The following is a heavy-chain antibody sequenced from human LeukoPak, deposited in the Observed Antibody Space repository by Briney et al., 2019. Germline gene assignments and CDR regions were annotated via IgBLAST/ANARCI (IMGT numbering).Heavy chain of an antibody. D-gene: IGHD6-13*01. J-gene: IGHJ4*02. CDR3: ARGGSIAAAGTGVPFGY. Sequence: SETLSLTCAVYGESFSGYYWSWMRQPPGKGLEWIGEINHSGSSNYNPLLKRRVTISVDLSKNQFSLKLSSVTAADTAVYYCARGGSIAAAGTGVPFGYWGQGTLVTVSS. CDR2: INHSGSS. V-gene: IGHV4-34*01. CDR1: GESFSGYY.